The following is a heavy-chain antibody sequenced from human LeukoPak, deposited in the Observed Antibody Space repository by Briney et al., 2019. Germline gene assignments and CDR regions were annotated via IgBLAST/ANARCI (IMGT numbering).Heavy chain of an antibody. CDR2: ISPNSGGT. V-gene: IGHV1-2*02. J-gene: IGHJ4*02. CDR1: GYTFTGYY. Sequence: ASVKVSCKASGYTFTGYYMHWVRQAHGQGLEWMGWISPNSGGTNYAQKFQGRVTMTRDTSISTAYMELSRLRSDDTAVCYCARVSSYYYDSSGYYNYWGQGTLVTVSS. CDR3: ARVSSYYYDSSGYYNY. D-gene: IGHD3-22*01.